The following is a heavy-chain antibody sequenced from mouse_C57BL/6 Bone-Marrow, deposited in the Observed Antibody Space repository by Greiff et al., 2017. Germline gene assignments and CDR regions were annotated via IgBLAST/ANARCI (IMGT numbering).Heavy chain of an antibody. J-gene: IGHJ1*03. V-gene: IGHV1-81*01. D-gene: IGHD2-1*01. CDR1: GYTFTSYG. CDR3: ARAVGNHDRCVDV. CDR2: IYPRSGNT. Sequence: VQLQQSEAELARPGASVKLSCKASGYTFTSYGIRWVKQRPGQGLEWIGEIYPRSGNTYYNEKFKGKDTLTADKSSSTAYMELRSLTSEDSAVYCCARAVGNHDRCVDVWGRGTTVTVSA.